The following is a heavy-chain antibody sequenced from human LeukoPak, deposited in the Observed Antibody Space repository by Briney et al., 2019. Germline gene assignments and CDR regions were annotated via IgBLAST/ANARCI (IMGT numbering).Heavy chain of an antibody. D-gene: IGHD3-10*01. CDR3: ARDRGSGSYYREFYYYYGMDV. J-gene: IGHJ6*02. V-gene: IGHV3-21*01. CDR1: GFTFSSYR. Sequence: KSGGSLRLSCAASGFTFSSYRMKWVRQAPGKGLEWVSSISSSSSYIYYADSVKGRFTITRDNAKTSLYLPMHSLRAEDTAVYYCARDRGSGSYYREFYYYYGMDVWGQGTTVTVSS. CDR2: ISSSSSYI.